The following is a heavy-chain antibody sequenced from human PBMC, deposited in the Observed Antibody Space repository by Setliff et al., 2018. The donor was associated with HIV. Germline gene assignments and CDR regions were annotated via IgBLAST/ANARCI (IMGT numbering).Heavy chain of an antibody. CDR1: GFTFGSYA. V-gene: IGHV3-23*01. Sequence: PGGSLRLSCAPSGFTFGSYAMSWVRQAQGKGLEWVSVISGSGDSTFYDYSLKGRFTISRDNSKNTLYLQMNSLRAEDTAVYYCAKTLPTLYPPHDYYFAMDVWGQGTTVTVSS. J-gene: IGHJ6*02. CDR3: AKTLPTLYPPHDYYFAMDV. D-gene: IGHD2-15*01. CDR2: ISGSGDST.